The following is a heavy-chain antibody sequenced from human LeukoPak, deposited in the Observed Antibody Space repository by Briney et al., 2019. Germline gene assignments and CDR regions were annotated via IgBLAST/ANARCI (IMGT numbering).Heavy chain of an antibody. Sequence: SQTLSLTCTVSGGSISSGDYYWRWIRQPPGKGLEWIGYIYYSGSTYYNPSLKSRVTISVDTSKNQFSLKLSSVTAADTAVYYCARGIPDYGDYYFDYWGQGTLVTVSS. CDR3: ARGIPDYGDYYFDY. V-gene: IGHV4-30-4*01. CDR2: IYYSGST. J-gene: IGHJ4*02. CDR1: GGSISSGDYY. D-gene: IGHD4-17*01.